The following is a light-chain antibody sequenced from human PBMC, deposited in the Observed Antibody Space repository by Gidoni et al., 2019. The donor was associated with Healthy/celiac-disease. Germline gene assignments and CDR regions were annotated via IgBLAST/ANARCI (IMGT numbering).Light chain of an antibody. CDR1: QNVLYYSNNKNY. J-gene: IGKJ4*01. V-gene: IGKV4-1*01. CDR3: QQYYSTPLT. CDR2: WAS. Sequence: DIVMTPSPDSLAVSLGERATINCKSSQNVLYYSNNKNYLAWYQQKPGQPPKLLIYWASTRESGVPDRFSGSGSGTDFTLTISSLQAEDVAVYYCQQYYSTPLTFGGGTKVEIK.